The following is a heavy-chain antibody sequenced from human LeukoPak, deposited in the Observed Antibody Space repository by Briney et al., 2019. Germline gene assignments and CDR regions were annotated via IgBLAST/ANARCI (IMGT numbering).Heavy chain of an antibody. CDR1: GFTFSSYS. CDR2: ISGSGDST. J-gene: IGHJ4*02. CDR3: AKEGSALYFGDLSYFFDY. Sequence: PGGSLRLSCAASGFTFSSYSMNWVRQAPGKGLEWVSTISGSGDSTYYADSVKGRFTISRDNSKNTLYLQMNSLRADDTAVYYCAKEGSALYFGDLSYFFDYWGQGTLVTVSS. D-gene: IGHD3-10*01. V-gene: IGHV3-23*01.